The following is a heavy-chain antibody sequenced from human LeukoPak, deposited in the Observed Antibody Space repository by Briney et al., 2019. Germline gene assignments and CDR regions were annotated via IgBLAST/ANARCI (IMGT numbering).Heavy chain of an antibody. CDR1: GYTFTGYY. J-gene: IGHJ6*02. CDR2: INPNSGGT. D-gene: IGHD1-14*01. V-gene: IGHV1-2*04. Sequence: GASVKVSCKASGYTFTGYYMHWVRQAPGQGLEWMGWINPNSGGTNYAQKFEGWVTMTRDTSISTAYMELSSLRSEDTAVYYCARGNRPRGLGYYYGMDVWGQGTTVTVSS. CDR3: ARGNRPRGLGYYYGMDV.